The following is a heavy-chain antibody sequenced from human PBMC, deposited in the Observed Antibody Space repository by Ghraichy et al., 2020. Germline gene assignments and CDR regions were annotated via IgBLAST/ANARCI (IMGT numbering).Heavy chain of an antibody. CDR3: AIGNIVVLPAPWGYYYYGMDV. Sequence: GGSPRLSCAASGFTFSSYSMNWVRQAPGKGLEWVSSISSSSSYIYYADSVKGRFTISRDNAKNSLYLQMNSLRAEDTAVYYCAIGNIVVLPAPWGYYYYGMDVWGQGTTVTVSS. CDR1: GFTFSSYS. V-gene: IGHV3-21*01. J-gene: IGHJ6*02. D-gene: IGHD2-2*01. CDR2: ISSSSSYI.